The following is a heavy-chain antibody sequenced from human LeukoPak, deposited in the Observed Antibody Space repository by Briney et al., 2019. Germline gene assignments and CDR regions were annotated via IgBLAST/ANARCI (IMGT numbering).Heavy chain of an antibody. CDR3: AKEGIAAAGRDNYYYMDV. J-gene: IGHJ6*03. CDR2: IYSGGST. D-gene: IGHD6-13*01. V-gene: IGHV3-66*02. CDR1: GFTVSSNY. Sequence: GGSLRLSCAASGFTVSSNYMSWVRQAPGKGLEWVSVIYSGGSTYYADSVKGRFTISRDNSKNTLYLQMNSLRAEDTAVYYCAKEGIAAAGRDNYYYMDVWGKGTTVTVSS.